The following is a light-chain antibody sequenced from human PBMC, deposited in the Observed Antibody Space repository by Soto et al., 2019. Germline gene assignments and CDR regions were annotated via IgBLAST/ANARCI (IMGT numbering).Light chain of an antibody. Sequence: QSVLTQPPSASGTPGQRVTISCSGSTSNIGGSTVDWYQHLPGTAPKLLIYSNSQRPSGVPDRFSASKSGTSASLAIRGLQSEDEADYYCGAWDASLNGYVFGTGTKLTVL. CDR1: TSNIGGST. J-gene: IGLJ1*01. CDR3: GAWDASLNGYV. V-gene: IGLV1-44*01. CDR2: SNS.